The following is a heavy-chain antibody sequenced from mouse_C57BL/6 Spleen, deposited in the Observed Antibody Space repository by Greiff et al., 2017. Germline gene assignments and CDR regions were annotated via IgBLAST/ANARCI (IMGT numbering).Heavy chain of an antibody. CDR2: ISSGSSTI. CDR1: GFTFSDYG. V-gene: IGHV5-17*01. D-gene: IGHD1-1*01. CDR3: ARPSHYYGSSPWYFDV. Sequence: EVHLVESGGGLVKPGGSLKLSCAASGFTFSDYGMHWVRQAPEKGLECVAYISSGSSTIYYADTVKGRFTISRDNAKNTLFLQMTSLRSEDTAMYYCARPSHYYGSSPWYFDVWGTGTTVTVSS. J-gene: IGHJ1*03.